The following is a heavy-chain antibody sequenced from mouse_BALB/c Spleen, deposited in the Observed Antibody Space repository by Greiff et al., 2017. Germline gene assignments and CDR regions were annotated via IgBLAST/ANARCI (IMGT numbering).Heavy chain of an antibody. CDR1: GFTFTDYY. V-gene: IGHV7-3*02. CDR2: IRNKANGYTT. J-gene: IGHJ4*01. Sequence: EVQLQQSGGGLVQPGGSLRLSCATSGFTFTDYYMSWVRQPPGKALEWLGFIRNKANGYTTEYSASVKGRFTISRDNSQSILYLQMNTLRAEDSATYYCARDPPIRPPYAMDYWGQGTSGTVSA. CDR3: ARDPPIRPPYAMDY.